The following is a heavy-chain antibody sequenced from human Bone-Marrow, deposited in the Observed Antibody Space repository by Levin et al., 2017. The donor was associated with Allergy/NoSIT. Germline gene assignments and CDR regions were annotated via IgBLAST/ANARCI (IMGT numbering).Heavy chain of an antibody. V-gene: IGHV4-31*03. Sequence: LRLSCTVSGGSISSAGYFWSWIRQHPGKGLEWIGYIYSSGNTYYNPSLKSRVTISLDTSKNHFSLDLTSVTAADTAVHYCARGVAGEYYFDSWGQGTLVTVSS. CDR2: IYSSGNT. CDR3: ARGVAGEYYFDS. J-gene: IGHJ4*02. CDR1: GGSISSAGYF. D-gene: IGHD6-6*01.